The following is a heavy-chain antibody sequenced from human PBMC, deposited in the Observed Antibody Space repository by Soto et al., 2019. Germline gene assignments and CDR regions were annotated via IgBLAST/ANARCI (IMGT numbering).Heavy chain of an antibody. CDR2: IWYDGSNK. J-gene: IGHJ6*02. CDR1: GFTFSSYG. CDR3: ARVLDSAYYDFWSGTPGGHYGMDV. Sequence: QVQLVESGGGVVQPGRSLRLSCAASGFTFSSYGMHWVRQSPGKGLEWVAVIWYDGSNKYYADSVKGRFTISRDNSKNTLYLQMNSLRAEDTAVYYCARVLDSAYYDFWSGTPGGHYGMDVWGQGTTVTVSS. V-gene: IGHV3-33*01. D-gene: IGHD3-3*01.